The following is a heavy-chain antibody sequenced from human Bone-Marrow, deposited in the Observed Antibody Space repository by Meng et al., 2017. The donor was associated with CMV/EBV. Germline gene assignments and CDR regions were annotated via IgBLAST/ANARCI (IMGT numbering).Heavy chain of an antibody. D-gene: IGHD3/OR15-3a*01. CDR3: ARTSGVGAFWTGYPLTWWFDP. J-gene: IGHJ5*02. Sequence: GESLKISCTASGFTLSTYWMNWVRQAPGKGLQWVANIKQDGGEKYYVDSVKGRFTISRDNAKNSLYLQMNSLRAEDTAVYYCARTSGVGAFWTGYPLTWWFDPWGQGTLVTVSS. V-gene: IGHV3-7*01. CDR2: IKQDGGEK. CDR1: GFTLSTYW.